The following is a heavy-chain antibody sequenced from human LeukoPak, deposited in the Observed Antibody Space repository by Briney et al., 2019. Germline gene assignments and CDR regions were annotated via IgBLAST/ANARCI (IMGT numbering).Heavy chain of an antibody. Sequence: GGSLRLSCAASGFTFSYYGMSWVRQAPGKWLEWVSSIDSSGGYMFYADSVKGRFIISRDNAKDSLYLQMNSLRVEDTAVYYCLRGDRRDYWGQGTLVTVSS. V-gene: IGHV3-21*06. CDR3: LRGDRRDY. J-gene: IGHJ4*02. CDR1: GFTFSYYG. CDR2: IDSSGGYM.